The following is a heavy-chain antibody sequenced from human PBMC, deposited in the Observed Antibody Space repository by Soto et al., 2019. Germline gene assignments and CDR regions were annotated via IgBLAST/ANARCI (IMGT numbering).Heavy chain of an antibody. Sequence: QVQLVQSGAAVKKPGSSVKVSCKASGGTFSSYAISWVRQAPGQGLEWMGGIIPIFGTANYAQKYQGRVTITQDKTTSTDKIEVSSLRSEEPGGYYCAREYGGYFGWGKESLVSDS. CDR3: AREYGGYFG. D-gene: IGHD5-12*01. V-gene: IGHV1-69*06. CDR2: IIPIFGTA. J-gene: IGHJ4*02. CDR1: GGTFSSYA.